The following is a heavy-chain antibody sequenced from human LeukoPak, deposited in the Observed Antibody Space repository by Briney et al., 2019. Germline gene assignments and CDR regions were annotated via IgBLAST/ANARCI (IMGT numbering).Heavy chain of an antibody. CDR1: GDSISPYY. V-gene: IGHV4-59*01. D-gene: IGHD6-13*01. Sequence: SETLSLTCTVSGDSISPYYWSWIRQPPGKGLEWIGYIYYSGTTNYNPSLRSRVTLPVDTSKNQFSLKLSSVTAADTAVYYCARWSSTWSIFDYWGQGTLVAVSS. CDR2: IYYSGTT. J-gene: IGHJ4*02. CDR3: ARWSSTWSIFDY.